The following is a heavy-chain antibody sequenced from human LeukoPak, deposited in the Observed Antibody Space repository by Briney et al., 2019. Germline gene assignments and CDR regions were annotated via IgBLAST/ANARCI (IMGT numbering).Heavy chain of an antibody. CDR2: INHSGST. CDR1: GGSFSGYY. V-gene: IGHV4-34*01. J-gene: IGHJ4*02. Sequence: TSETLSLTCAVYGGSFSGYYWSWIRQPPGKGLEWIGEINHSGSTNYNPSLKSRVTISVDTSKNQFSLKLSSVTAADTAVYYCARALDYGGNLIDYWGQGTLVTVSS. CDR3: ARALDYGGNLIDY. D-gene: IGHD4-23*01.